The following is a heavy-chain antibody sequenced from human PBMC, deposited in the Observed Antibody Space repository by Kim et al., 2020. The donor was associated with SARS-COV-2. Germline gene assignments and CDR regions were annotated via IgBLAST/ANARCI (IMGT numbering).Heavy chain of an antibody. CDR1: GFTFSSCS. V-gene: IGHV3-23*01. CDR2: ISISGGST. J-gene: IGHJ2*01. D-gene: IGHD2-15*01. Sequence: GGSLRLSCAASGFTFSSCSMSWVRQAPGKGLEWVSTISISGGSTYYADSVKGRFTISRDNSKNTLYLQMNSLRAEDTAVYYCAKRVEWYFDLWGRGTLVTVSS. CDR3: AKRVEWYFDL.